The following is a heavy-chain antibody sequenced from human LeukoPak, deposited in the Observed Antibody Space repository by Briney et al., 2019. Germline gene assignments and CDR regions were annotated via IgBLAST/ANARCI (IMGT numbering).Heavy chain of an antibody. J-gene: IGHJ6*03. CDR2: ISAYNGNT. CDR3: ARARGQSAYYDFWSGYSANYYYYYMDV. D-gene: IGHD3-3*01. V-gene: IGHV1-18*01. Sequence: ASVKVSCKASGYTFTSYGISWVRQAPGQGLEWMGWISAYNGNTNYAQKLQGRVTMTTDTSTSTAYMELRSLRSDDTAVYYCARARGQSAYYDFWSGYSANYYYYYMDVWGKGTTVTVSS. CDR1: GYTFTSYG.